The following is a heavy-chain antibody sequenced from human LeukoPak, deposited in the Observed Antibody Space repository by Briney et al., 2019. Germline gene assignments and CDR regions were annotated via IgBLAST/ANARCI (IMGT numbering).Heavy chain of an antibody. V-gene: IGHV3-23*01. CDR2: IRESGATT. CDR1: GFTFSIYD. D-gene: IGHD3-10*01. Sequence: GGSLRLSCTASGFTFSIYDMTWVRQAPGTGLEWVSSIRESGATTYYTDSVKGRFTISRDNSRNTLYLQMNSLRADDTAVYYCGRAGSGSYCVDWGQGTLVTVSS. CDR3: GRAGSGSYCVD. J-gene: IGHJ4*02.